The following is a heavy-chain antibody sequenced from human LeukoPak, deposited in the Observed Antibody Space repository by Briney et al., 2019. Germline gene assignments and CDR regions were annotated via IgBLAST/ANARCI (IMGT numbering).Heavy chain of an antibody. CDR1: GFTFSDYY. J-gene: IGHJ6*02. Sequence: PGGSLRLSCAASGFTFSDYYMSWIRQAPGKGLEWVSYISSSGSTIYYADSVKGRFTISRDNAKNSLYLQMNSLRAEDTAVYCCARVVIAAKNYGMDVWGQGTTVTVSS. CDR3: ARVVIAAKNYGMDV. V-gene: IGHV3-11*01. CDR2: ISSSGSTI. D-gene: IGHD3-16*02.